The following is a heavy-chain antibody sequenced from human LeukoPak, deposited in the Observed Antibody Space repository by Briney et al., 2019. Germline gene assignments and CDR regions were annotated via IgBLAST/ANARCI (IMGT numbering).Heavy chain of an antibody. CDR2: INPNTGSK. CDR3: ASVGHRLNDGLDI. D-gene: IGHD3/OR15-3a*01. CDR1: GYTFTGYY. J-gene: IGHJ3*02. Sequence: SVKVSCKASGYTFTGYYMNWVRQAPGQGLEWMGRINPNTGSKNYAQNFQDSVTMTRDTSITTVYMELSRLRSDDTAVYYCASVGHRLNDGLDIGGRGTIVTVPS. V-gene: IGHV1-2*06.